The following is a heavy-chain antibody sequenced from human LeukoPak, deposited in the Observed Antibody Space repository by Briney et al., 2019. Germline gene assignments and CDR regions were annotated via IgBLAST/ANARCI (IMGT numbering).Heavy chain of an antibody. CDR1: GGSFSGYY. V-gene: IGHV4-34*01. D-gene: IGHD2-15*01. CDR2: INHSGST. CDR3: ATNPGGFCSSGDCYGEAP. J-gene: IGHJ5*02. Sequence: SETLSLTCAVSGGSFSGYYWSWIRQPPGRGREWNEEINHSGSTNYNPSLKSRVTISVDTSKNQFYLKLSSVTAADTVVYYCATNPGGFCSSGDCYGEAPWGQGTLVTVSS.